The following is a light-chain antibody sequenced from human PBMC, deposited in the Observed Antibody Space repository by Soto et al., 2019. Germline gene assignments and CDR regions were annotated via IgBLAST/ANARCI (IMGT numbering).Light chain of an antibody. J-gene: IGKJ5*01. CDR3: QQYNNWPRGT. V-gene: IGKV3-15*01. CDR1: QSVSSY. CDR2: GAS. Sequence: EIVLTQSPATLSLSPGERATLSCRASQSVSSYLAWYQQKPGQAPRLLIYGASTRATGIPARFSGSGSGTEFTLTISSLQSEDFAVYCCQQYNNWPRGTFGQGTRLE.